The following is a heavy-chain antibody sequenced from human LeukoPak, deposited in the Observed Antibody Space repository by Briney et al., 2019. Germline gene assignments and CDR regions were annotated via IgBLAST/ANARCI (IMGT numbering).Heavy chain of an antibody. Sequence: GGSLRLSCAASGFTFSSYSMNWVRQAPGKGLEWVSYISSSSSTIYYADSVKGRFTISRDNANNSLYLQMNSLRADDTAVYYCARVLHKRNYDGSDYYGYWGQGTLVTVSS. CDR1: GFTFSSYS. V-gene: IGHV3-48*01. CDR2: ISSSSSTI. CDR3: ARVLHKRNYDGSDYYGY. J-gene: IGHJ4*02. D-gene: IGHD3-22*01.